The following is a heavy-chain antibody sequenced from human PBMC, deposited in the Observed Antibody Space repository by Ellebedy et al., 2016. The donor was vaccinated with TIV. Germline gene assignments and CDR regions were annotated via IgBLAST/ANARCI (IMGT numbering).Heavy chain of an antibody. D-gene: IGHD3/OR15-3a*01. Sequence: PGGSLRLSCAASGFTFSSYGMHWVRQAPGKGLEWVAVISYDGSNKYYADSVKGRFTISRDNAKNSLYLQMDSLRAEDTAVYYCARWCDDSWTGYCNWGQGIQVTVSS. CDR2: ISYDGSNK. CDR3: ARWCDDSWTGYCN. J-gene: IGHJ4*02. V-gene: IGHV3-30*03. CDR1: GFTFSSYG.